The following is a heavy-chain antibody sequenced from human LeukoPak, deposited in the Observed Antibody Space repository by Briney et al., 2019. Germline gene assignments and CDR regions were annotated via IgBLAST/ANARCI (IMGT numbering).Heavy chain of an antibody. J-gene: IGHJ6*03. V-gene: IGHV1-46*01. Sequence: ASVKVSCKASGYTFTSYYMHWVRQAPGQGLEWMGIINPSGGSTSYAQKFQGRVTMTRDTSTSTVYMELSSLRSEDTAVYYCARDRRLSSSSWSVYYYYYYMDVWGKGTTVTVSS. D-gene: IGHD6-13*01. CDR1: GYTFTSYY. CDR2: INPSGGST. CDR3: ARDRRLSSSSWSVYYYYYYMDV.